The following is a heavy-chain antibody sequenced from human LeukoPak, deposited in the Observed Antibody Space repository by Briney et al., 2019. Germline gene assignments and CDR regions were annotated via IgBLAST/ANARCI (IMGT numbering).Heavy chain of an antibody. D-gene: IGHD4-17*01. CDR1: GYTFTSYA. J-gene: IGHJ4*02. V-gene: IGHV7-4-1*02. CDR2: INTDTGNP. CDR3: ARVVDHDYGDYEFDY. Sequence: ASVKVSCKASGYTFTSYAMNWVRQAPGQGLEWMGRINTDTGNPTYAQGFTGRFVFSLDTSVSTAYLQISSLKAEDTAVYYCARVVDHDYGDYEFDYWGQGTLVTVSS.